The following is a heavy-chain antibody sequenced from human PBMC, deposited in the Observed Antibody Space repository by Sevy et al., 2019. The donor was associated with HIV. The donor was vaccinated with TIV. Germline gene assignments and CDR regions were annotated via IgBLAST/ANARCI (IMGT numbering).Heavy chain of an antibody. D-gene: IGHD6-13*01. CDR1: GYSFTSYW. CDR3: ARHGYSSSWYPTYGMDV. V-gene: IGHV5-51*01. CDR2: IYPGDSET. Sequence: GESLKISCKGSGYSFTSYWIGWVRQMPGKGLEWMGIIYPGDSETRYSPSFQGQVTISADKSISTAYLQWSSLKASDTATYYCARHGYSSSWYPTYGMDVWGQGTTVTVSS. J-gene: IGHJ6*02.